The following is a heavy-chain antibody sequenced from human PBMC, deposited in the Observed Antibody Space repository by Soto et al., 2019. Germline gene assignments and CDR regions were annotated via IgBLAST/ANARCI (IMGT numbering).Heavy chain of an antibody. J-gene: IGHJ5*02. Sequence: QVQLVQSGAEVREPGASVRVSCKASGYTFGNNDISWVRQGTGQGLEWRGWMNPNSGKGGYAQKFQGRVTMTRDTSTSTAYMELSRLTSDDTAIYYCARMATFGTLNWFDPWGQGTLVTVSS. V-gene: IGHV1-8*01. CDR2: MNPNSGKG. D-gene: IGHD3-16*01. CDR1: GYTFGNND. CDR3: ARMATFGTLNWFDP.